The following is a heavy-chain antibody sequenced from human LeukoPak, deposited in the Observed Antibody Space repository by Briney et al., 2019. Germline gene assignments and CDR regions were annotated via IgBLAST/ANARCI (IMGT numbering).Heavy chain of an antibody. CDR1: GFTVSSSY. V-gene: IGHV3-66*01. CDR2: IYSGGST. Sequence: GGSLRLSCAASGFTVSSSYMSWARQAPGKGLEWVSVIYSGGSTYYADSVKGRFAISRDNSQNTLYLQMNSLRAEDTAVYYCARGSHYESSGFTLFDLWGRGTLVTVSS. J-gene: IGHJ2*01. CDR3: ARGSHYESSGFTLFDL. D-gene: IGHD3-22*01.